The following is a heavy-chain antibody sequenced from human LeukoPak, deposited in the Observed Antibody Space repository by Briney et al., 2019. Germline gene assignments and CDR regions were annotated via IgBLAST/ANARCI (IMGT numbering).Heavy chain of an antibody. CDR3: ARVGYSSSWRIYYYYMDV. D-gene: IGHD6-13*01. CDR2: IYYSGST. V-gene: IGHV4-39*07. CDR1: GGSISSSSYY. Sequence: KPSETLSLTCTVSGGSISSSSYYWGWIRQPPGKGLEWIGSIYYSGSTYYNPSLKSRVTISVDTSKNQFSLKLSSVTAADTAVYYCARVGYSSSWRIYYYYMDVWGKGTTVTVSS. J-gene: IGHJ6*03.